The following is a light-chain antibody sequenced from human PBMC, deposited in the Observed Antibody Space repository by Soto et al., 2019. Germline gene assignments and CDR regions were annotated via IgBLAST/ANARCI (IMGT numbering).Light chain of an antibody. Sequence: QSALTQPASVSGSPGQSITISCTGTSSDVGSYNLVSWYQQHPGKAPKLMIYEGSKRPSGVSNRFSGSKSGNTASLTISGLQAEDEADYYCCSYAGSSTLEFGGGTKLTFL. CDR1: SSDVGSYNL. J-gene: IGLJ2*01. CDR3: CSYAGSSTLE. V-gene: IGLV2-23*01. CDR2: EGS.